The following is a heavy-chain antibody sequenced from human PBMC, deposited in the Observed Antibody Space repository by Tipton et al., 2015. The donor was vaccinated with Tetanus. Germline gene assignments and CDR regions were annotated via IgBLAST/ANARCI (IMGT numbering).Heavy chain of an antibody. CDR3: AKDHPDFWSGFPPYYFDY. Sequence: AASGFTFSSYSMNWVRQAPGKGLEWVSSISSSSSYIYYADSVKGRFTISRDNAKNSLYLQMNSLRAEDTAVYYCAKDHPDFWSGFPPYYFDYWGQGTLVTVSS. J-gene: IGHJ4*02. V-gene: IGHV3-21*04. CDR1: GFTFSSYS. CDR2: ISSSSSYI. D-gene: IGHD3-3*01.